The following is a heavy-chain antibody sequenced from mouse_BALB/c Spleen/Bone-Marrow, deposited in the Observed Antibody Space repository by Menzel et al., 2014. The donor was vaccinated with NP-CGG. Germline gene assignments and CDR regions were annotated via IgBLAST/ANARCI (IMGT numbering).Heavy chain of an antibody. CDR2: INPSTGYT. Sequence: VNLAESGAELAKPGASVKMSCTASGYTFTSYWMHWVKQRPGRGLEWIGYINPSTGYTEYNQNFKDKATLTADKSSSTAYMQLSSLTSEDSAVYYCARRAYGSYGLPYWGQGTLVTVSA. J-gene: IGHJ3*01. CDR1: GYTFTSYW. V-gene: IGHV1-7*01. CDR3: ARRAYGSYGLPY. D-gene: IGHD1-1*01.